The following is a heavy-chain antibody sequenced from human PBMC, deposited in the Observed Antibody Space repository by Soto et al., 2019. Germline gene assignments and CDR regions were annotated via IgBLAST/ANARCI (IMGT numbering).Heavy chain of an antibody. J-gene: IGHJ4*02. V-gene: IGHV3-30*04. CDR1: GFNLPTNT. CDR3: ARVATAMTYDF. Sequence: GGSLRLSCAASGFNLPTNTMHWVRQVPGKGMEWVASISNDGRSKYYADSVKGRFTIPRDTANNKLYSQMNSLRAEDTSLYYFARVATAMTYDFWGQGTQVTVSS. D-gene: IGHD2-21*02. CDR2: ISNDGRSK.